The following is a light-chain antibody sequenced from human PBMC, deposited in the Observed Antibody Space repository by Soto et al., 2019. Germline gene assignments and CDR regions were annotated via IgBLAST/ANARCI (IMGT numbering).Light chain of an antibody. Sequence: EIVLTQSPATLSLSPGERATLSCRASQSVSSHFAWYQQKPGQAPRLLIYDASNRATGIPARFAGSGSGTEFTLTISSLEPEDCAVYYCQQRSSWPLTFGGGTKVEIK. CDR3: QQRSSWPLT. J-gene: IGKJ4*01. CDR2: DAS. V-gene: IGKV3-11*01. CDR1: QSVSSH.